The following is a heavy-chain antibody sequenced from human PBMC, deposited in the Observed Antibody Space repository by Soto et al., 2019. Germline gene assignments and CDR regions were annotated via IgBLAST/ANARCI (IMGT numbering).Heavy chain of an antibody. CDR1: GGSFSGYY. J-gene: IGHJ4*02. CDR2: INHSGST. CDR3: ARNKITGLFDY. V-gene: IGHV4-34*01. Sequence: QVQLQQWGAGLLKPSETLSLTCAVYGGSFSGYYWTWIRQPPGTGLEWIGEINHSGSTNYNQSLKSRVTISVDTSTNQFSLTLTSVTAADTAVYYCARNKITGLFDYWGQGTLVTVSS. D-gene: IGHD2-8*02.